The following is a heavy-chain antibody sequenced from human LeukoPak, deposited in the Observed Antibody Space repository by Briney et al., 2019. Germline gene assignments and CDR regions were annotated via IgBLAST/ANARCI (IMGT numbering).Heavy chain of an antibody. V-gene: IGHV3-23*01. J-gene: IGHJ4*02. CDR2: ISGSGGST. CDR3: ARDYVWGSSESDY. Sequence: GGSLRLSCAASGFTFSSYGMSWVRQAPGKGLEWVSAISGSGGSTYYAHSVKGRFIISRDNSKNSLYLQMNSLRVEDTAIYYCARDYVWGSSESDYWGQGTLVTVSS. CDR1: GFTFSSYG. D-gene: IGHD7-27*01.